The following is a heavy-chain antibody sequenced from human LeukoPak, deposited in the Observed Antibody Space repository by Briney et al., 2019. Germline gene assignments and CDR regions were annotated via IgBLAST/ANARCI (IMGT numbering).Heavy chain of an antibody. CDR1: GYTFTSYG. CDR2: VSAYNGNT. D-gene: IGHD4-17*01. CDR3: ARMTVTTSMYYYYYYYMDV. Sequence: ASVKVSCKASGYTFTSYGISRVRQAPGQGLEWMGWVSAYNGNTNYAQKLQGRVTMTTDTSTSTAYMELRSLRSDDTAVYYCARMTVTTSMYYYYYYYMDVWGKGTTVTVSS. J-gene: IGHJ6*03. V-gene: IGHV1-18*01.